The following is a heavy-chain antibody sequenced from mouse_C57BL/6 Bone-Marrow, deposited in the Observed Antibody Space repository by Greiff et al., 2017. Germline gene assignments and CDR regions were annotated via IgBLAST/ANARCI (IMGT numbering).Heavy chain of an antibody. J-gene: IGHJ4*01. CDR1: GYTFTDYE. V-gene: IGHV1-15*01. CDR3: TRRRGVYYGSSYYAMDY. D-gene: IGHD1-1*01. Sequence: VQLQESGAELVRPGASVTLSCKASGYTFTDYEMHWVKQTPVHGLEWIGAIDPETGGTAYNQKFKGKALLTADKSSSTAYMELRSLTSEDSAVYYCTRRRGVYYGSSYYAMDYWGQGTSVTVSS. CDR2: IDPETGGT.